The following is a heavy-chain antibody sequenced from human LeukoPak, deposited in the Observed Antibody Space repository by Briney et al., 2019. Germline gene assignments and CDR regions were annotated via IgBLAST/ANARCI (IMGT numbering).Heavy chain of an antibody. D-gene: IGHD1-20*01. V-gene: IGHV1-69*13. Sequence: ASVKVSCKASGYTFTNYAINWVRQAPGQGLEWMGGIIPIFRTTNYAQKFQGRVTITADESTSTAYMELSSLRSEDTAVYYCGRDKLDNWNDQDGDYWGQGTLVTVSS. J-gene: IGHJ4*02. CDR1: GYTFTNYA. CDR2: IIPIFRTT. CDR3: GRDKLDNWNDQDGDY.